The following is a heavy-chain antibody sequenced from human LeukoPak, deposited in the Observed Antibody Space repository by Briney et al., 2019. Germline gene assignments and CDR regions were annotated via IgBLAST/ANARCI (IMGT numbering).Heavy chain of an antibody. D-gene: IGHD5-24*01. Sequence: PGRSLRLSCAASGFTFDDYAMYWVRQAPGKGLEWVADISWNSGSIVYADSVKGRFTISRDNAKNSLYLQMNSLRVEDTALYYCAKDKDDYGDYWGQGTLVTVSS. V-gene: IGHV3-9*01. J-gene: IGHJ4*02. CDR3: AKDKDDYGDY. CDR1: GFTFDDYA. CDR2: ISWNSGSI.